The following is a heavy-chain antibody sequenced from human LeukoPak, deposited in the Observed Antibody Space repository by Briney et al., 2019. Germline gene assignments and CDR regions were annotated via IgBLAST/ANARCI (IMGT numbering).Heavy chain of an antibody. J-gene: IGHJ2*01. CDR3: ARDGYSSSRTDWYFDL. Sequence: PGGSLRLSCAASGFTFSSYAMHWVRQAPGKGLEWVAVISYDGSNKYYADSVKGRFTISRDNSKNTLYLQMNSLRAEDTAVYYCARDGYSSSRTDWYFDLWGRGTLVTVSS. D-gene: IGHD6-6*01. CDR2: ISYDGSNK. V-gene: IGHV3-30*04. CDR1: GFTFSSYA.